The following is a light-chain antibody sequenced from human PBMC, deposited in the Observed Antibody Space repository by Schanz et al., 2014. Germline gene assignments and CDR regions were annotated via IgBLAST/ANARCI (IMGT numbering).Light chain of an antibody. CDR1: QSVSSN. V-gene: IGKV3-15*01. Sequence: EIVMTQSPATLSVSPGERATLSCRASQSVSSNLAWYQQKPGQAPRLLIYGASTRATGIPARFSGSGSGTEFTLTISSLQPEDFATYYCQQANSSPLTFGGGTKVEI. J-gene: IGKJ4*01. CDR3: QQANSSPLT. CDR2: GAS.